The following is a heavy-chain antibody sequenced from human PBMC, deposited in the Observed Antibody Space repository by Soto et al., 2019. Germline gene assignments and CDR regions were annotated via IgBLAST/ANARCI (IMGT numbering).Heavy chain of an antibody. J-gene: IGHJ4*02. D-gene: IGHD2-2*03. CDR2: IRTKTSGATV. CDR1: GFTCSTYP. Sequence: GGSLRLSCSASGFTCSTYPISWFRQAPGRGLEWVGFIRTKTSGATVEYAASVKGRFTISRDDTKGIASLQVSSLYAEDTAIYYCSRVGGGGSWSDGFYFDFWGQGTQVTVSS. V-gene: IGHV3-49*03. CDR3: SRVGGGGSWSDGFYFDF.